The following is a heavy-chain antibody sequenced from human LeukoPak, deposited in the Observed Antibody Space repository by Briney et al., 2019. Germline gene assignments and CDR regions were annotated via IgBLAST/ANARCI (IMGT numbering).Heavy chain of an antibody. D-gene: IGHD2-8*01. Sequence: SQTLSLTCATSGDSVSSNSAAWNWIRQSPSRGLEWLGRTYFRSKWYYDYAVSVKRRITINPDTSENQFSLQLNSVTPEDTAVYFCARQGPVWPFDYWGQGTLVTVSS. CDR2: TYFRSKWYY. CDR3: ARQGPVWPFDY. V-gene: IGHV6-1*01. CDR1: GDSVSSNSAA. J-gene: IGHJ4*02.